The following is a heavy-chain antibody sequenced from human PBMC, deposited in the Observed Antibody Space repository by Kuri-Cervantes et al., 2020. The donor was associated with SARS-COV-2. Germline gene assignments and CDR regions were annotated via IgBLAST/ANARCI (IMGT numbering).Heavy chain of an antibody. Sequence: ASVKVSCKASGYTFTSYGISWVRQAPGQGLGWMGWISAYNGNTNYAQKLQGRVTMTTDTSTSTAYMELRSLRSDDTAVYYCARVGEDIVVVPAAIPNYYYYMDVWGKGTTVTVSS. CDR2: ISAYNGNT. V-gene: IGHV1-18*01. J-gene: IGHJ6*03. CDR1: GYTFTSYG. CDR3: ARVGEDIVVVPAAIPNYYYYMDV. D-gene: IGHD2-2*01.